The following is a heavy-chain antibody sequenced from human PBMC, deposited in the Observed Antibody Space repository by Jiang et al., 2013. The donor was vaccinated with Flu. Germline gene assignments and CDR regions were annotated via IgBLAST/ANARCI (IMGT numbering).Heavy chain of an antibody. V-gene: IGHV6-1*01. CDR3: ARAPIAYCGGDCYSYYYYGMDV. CDR2: TYYRSKWYN. D-gene: IGHD2-21*02. CDR1: GDSVSSNSAA. J-gene: IGHJ6*02. Sequence: ISGDSVSSNSAAWNWIRQSPSRGLEWLGRTYYRSKWYNDYAVSVKSRITINPDTSKNQFSLQLNSVTPEDTAVYYCARAPIAYCGGDCYSYYYYGMDVWGQGTTVTVSS.